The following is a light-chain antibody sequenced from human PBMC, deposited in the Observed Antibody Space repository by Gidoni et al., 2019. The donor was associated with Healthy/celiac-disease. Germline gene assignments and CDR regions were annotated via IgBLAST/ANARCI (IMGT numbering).Light chain of an antibody. Sequence: ELVLTQSTATLSLSPGERATISCRASQSVSSYLAWYQQKPGQAPRLLIYDASNRATGIPARFSGSGSGTDFTLTISSLEPEDFAVYYCQQRSNWLITFGQGTRLEIK. CDR2: DAS. V-gene: IGKV3-11*01. J-gene: IGKJ5*01. CDR3: QQRSNWLIT. CDR1: QSVSSY.